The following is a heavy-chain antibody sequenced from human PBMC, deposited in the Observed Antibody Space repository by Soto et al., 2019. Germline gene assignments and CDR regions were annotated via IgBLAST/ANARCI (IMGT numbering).Heavy chain of an antibody. CDR3: EKAISGYYAPSDY. Sequence: GGSLRLSCTASGFTFNDYAMTWVRQAPGKGLNWVSAISGSGGGTYYADSVKGRFTISRDNSKSMLYLQMNSLRGDDTAIYYCEKAISGYYAPSDYWGQGTQVTVSS. D-gene: IGHD3-22*01. CDR1: GFTFNDYA. CDR2: ISGSGGGT. V-gene: IGHV3-23*01. J-gene: IGHJ4*02.